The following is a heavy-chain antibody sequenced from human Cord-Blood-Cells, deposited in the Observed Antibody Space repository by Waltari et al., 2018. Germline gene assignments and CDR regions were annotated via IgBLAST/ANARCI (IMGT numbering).Heavy chain of an antibody. CDR2: IIPSFGTA. CDR1: GGTFSSYD. D-gene: IGHD6-13*01. CDR3: ARGHLPIAAAGTSWFDP. J-gene: IGHJ5*02. V-gene: IGHV1-69*01. Sequence: QVQLVQSGAEVKKPGSSVKVSCKASGGTFSSYDISWVRPAPGHGLEWMGGIIPSFGTANYAQKFQGRVTITADESTSTAYMELSSLRSEDTAVYYCARGHLPIAAAGTSWFDPWGQGTLVTVSS.